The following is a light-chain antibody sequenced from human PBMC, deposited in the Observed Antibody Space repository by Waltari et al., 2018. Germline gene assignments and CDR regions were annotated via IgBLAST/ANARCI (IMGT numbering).Light chain of an antibody. Sequence: EIVMTQSPATLSVSPGERATLSCRASQTVSSILAWYQQKPGQAPRLLIYGASTRATGIPARFSGSGSGTEFTLTISSLQSEDFAVYYCQQYNNFPYTFGQGTKLEIK. J-gene: IGKJ2*01. V-gene: IGKV3-15*01. CDR3: QQYNNFPYT. CDR2: GAS. CDR1: QTVSSI.